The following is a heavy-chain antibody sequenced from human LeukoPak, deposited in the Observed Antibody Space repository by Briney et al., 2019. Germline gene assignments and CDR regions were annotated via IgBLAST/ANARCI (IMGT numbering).Heavy chain of an antibody. Sequence: TGGSLRLSCAASGFTFSSYGIHWVRQAPGKGLEWVAFIQYDGSNKYYPDSVKGRFTIARDNSKNTLYLQMNGLRAEDTAVYYCARAAAGTFDDWGHGTLVTVSS. D-gene: IGHD6-13*01. CDR2: IQYDGSNK. CDR1: GFTFSSYG. CDR3: ARAAAGTFDD. J-gene: IGHJ4*01. V-gene: IGHV3-30*02.